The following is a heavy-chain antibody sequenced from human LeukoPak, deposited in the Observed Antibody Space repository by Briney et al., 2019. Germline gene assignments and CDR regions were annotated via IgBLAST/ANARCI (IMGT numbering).Heavy chain of an antibody. CDR3: ARGRRSSSTSCYDY. CDR1: VGSFSGYY. V-gene: IGHV4-34*01. CDR2: INQSGST. D-gene: IGHD2-2*01. J-gene: IGHJ4*02. Sequence: KPSETLSLTCAVYVGSFSGYYWSGIRQPPGKGRECIGEINQSGSTNYNPSLKSRVTISVDTSKNQFSLKLSSVTAADTAVYYCARGRRSSSTSCYDYWGQGTLVTVSS.